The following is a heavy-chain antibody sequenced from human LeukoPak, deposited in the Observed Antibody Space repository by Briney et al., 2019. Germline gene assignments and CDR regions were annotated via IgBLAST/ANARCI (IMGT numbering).Heavy chain of an antibody. D-gene: IGHD1-26*01. V-gene: IGHV4-30-2*01. CDR1: GFTFSSYG. Sequence: LRLSCAASGFTFSSYGMHWIRQPPGKGLEWIGYIYHSGSTYYNPSLKSRVTISVDRSKNQFSLKLSSVTAADTAVYYCARGSSWFDPWGQGTLVTVSS. J-gene: IGHJ5*02. CDR3: ARGSSWFDP. CDR2: IYHSGST.